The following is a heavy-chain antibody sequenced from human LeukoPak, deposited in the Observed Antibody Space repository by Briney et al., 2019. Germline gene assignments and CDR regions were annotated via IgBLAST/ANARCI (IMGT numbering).Heavy chain of an antibody. CDR2: INPNSGGT. CDR3: ARGVVVIPHWFDP. J-gene: IGHJ5*02. Sequence: ASVKVSCKASGYTFTGYYMHWVRQAPGQGLEWVGWINPNSGGTNYAQKFQGRVTMTRGTSISTAYMELSRLRSDDTAVYYCARGVVVIPHWFDPWGQGTLVTVSS. D-gene: IGHD2-15*01. CDR1: GYTFTGYY. V-gene: IGHV1-2*02.